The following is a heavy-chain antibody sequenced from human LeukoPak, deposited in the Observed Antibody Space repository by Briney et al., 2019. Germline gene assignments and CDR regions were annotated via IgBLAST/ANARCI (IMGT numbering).Heavy chain of an antibody. V-gene: IGHV1-18*01. CDR1: GYTFTTFG. J-gene: IGHJ6*02. CDR2: ISTYNGNT. CDR3: AREPRAHNYGMNV. Sequence: ASVKVSYKASGYTFTTFGISWVRQATGQGLEWMGWISTYNGNTNYAQNLQGRVTMTTDTSTSTAYMELRSLRSDDTAVYYCAREPRAHNYGMNVWGQGTTVTVSS.